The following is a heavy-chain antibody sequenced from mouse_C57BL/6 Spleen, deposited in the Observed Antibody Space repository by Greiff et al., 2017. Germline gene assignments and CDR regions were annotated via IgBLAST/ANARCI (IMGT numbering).Heavy chain of an antibody. CDR3: ARFPYDYDFHFDY. J-gene: IGHJ2*01. D-gene: IGHD2-4*01. CDR2: IRNKANGYTT. Sequence: DVHLVESGGGLVQPGGSLSLSCAASGFTFTDYYMSWVRQPPGKALEWLGFIRNKANGYTTEYSASVKGRFTISRDNSQSILYLQMNALRAEDSATYYWARFPYDYDFHFDYWGQGTTLTVSS. V-gene: IGHV7-3*01. CDR1: GFTFTDYY.